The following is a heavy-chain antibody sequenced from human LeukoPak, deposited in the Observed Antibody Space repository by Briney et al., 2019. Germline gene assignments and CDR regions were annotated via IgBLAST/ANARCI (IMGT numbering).Heavy chain of an antibody. D-gene: IGHD1-26*01. CDR2: IGTRSNPI. CDR1: GFSFSDFY. CDR3: AREARGSGRDFDY. V-gene: IGHV3-11*01. J-gene: IGHJ4*02. Sequence: GGSRRLSCAASGFSFSDFYMSWIRQAPGVGLEWISYIGTRSNPIYYADSVKGRFTISRDDAKNSLYLQMNSLRDEDTAVYFCAREARGSGRDFDYWGQGILVTVSS.